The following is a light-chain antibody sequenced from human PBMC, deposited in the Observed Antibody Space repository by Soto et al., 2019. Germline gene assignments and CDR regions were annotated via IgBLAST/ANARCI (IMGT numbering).Light chain of an antibody. CDR1: QSVTSN. CDR2: GAT. J-gene: IGKJ3*01. V-gene: IGKV3-15*01. Sequence: EIKITQSQATLSVSPGAKAPLSWPASQSVTSNLAWYQQKPGQAPRLLIYGATTRATGIPARFSGSGSGTEFTLTISSLQSEDFAVYYCQQYNNWPPPTFGPGTKGIS. CDR3: QQYNNWPPPT.